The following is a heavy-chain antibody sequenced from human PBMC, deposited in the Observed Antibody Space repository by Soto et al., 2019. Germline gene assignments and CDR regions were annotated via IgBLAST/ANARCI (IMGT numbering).Heavy chain of an antibody. CDR2: IIPIFGTA. J-gene: IGHJ4*02. CDR1: GGTFSSYA. V-gene: IGHV1-69*01. D-gene: IGHD1-26*01. Sequence: QVQLVQSGAEVKKPGSSVKVSCKASGGTFSSYAISWVRQAPGQGLEWMGGIIPIFGTANYAQKFQGRVTITAYESTITAYMELSSLRTKDTALYYCARGEVGARYYFDYWGQGTLVTVSS. CDR3: ARGEVGARYYFDY.